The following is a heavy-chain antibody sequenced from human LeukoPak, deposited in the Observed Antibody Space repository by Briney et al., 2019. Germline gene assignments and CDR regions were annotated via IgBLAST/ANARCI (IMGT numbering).Heavy chain of an antibody. CDR1: GYSFTSYW. J-gene: IGHJ5*02. CDR3: ARLGYSRSWHASNWFDP. D-gene: IGHD6-13*01. CDR2: IYPGDSDT. V-gene: IGHV5-51*01. Sequence: GESLKISCKGSGYSFTSYWIGWVRQMPGKGLEWMGIIYPGDSDTRYSPSFQGQVTISADKSISTAYLQWSSLKASDTAMYYCARLGYSRSWHASNWFDPWGQGTLVTVSS.